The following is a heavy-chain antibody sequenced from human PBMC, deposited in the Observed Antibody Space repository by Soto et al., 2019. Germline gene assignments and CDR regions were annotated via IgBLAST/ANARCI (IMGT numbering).Heavy chain of an antibody. Sequence: SVKVSCKASGGTFSSYAISWVRQAPGQGLEWMGGIIPIFGTANYAQKFQGRVTITADESTSTAYMELSSLRSEDTAVYYCALQNVDTNWFDPWGQGTLVTVSS. J-gene: IGHJ5*02. CDR1: GGTFSSYA. V-gene: IGHV1-69*13. CDR2: IIPIFGTA. CDR3: ALQNVDTNWFDP. D-gene: IGHD5-18*01.